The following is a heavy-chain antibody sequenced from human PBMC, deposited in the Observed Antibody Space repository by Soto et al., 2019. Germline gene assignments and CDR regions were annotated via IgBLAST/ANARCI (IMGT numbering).Heavy chain of an antibody. V-gene: IGHV3-23*01. D-gene: IGHD1-20*01. Sequence: EVQVLESGGGLVQPGGSLRLSCAASGFTFRSYAMIWVRQAPGQGLEWVSAISGRGGSTYYADSVKGRFTISRDNSKSTLYLQMNSLRADDTAVYYCARCAIYDWNRVLNDWGQGTLVTVSS. J-gene: IGHJ4*02. CDR2: ISGRGGST. CDR3: ARCAIYDWNRVLND. CDR1: GFTFRSYA.